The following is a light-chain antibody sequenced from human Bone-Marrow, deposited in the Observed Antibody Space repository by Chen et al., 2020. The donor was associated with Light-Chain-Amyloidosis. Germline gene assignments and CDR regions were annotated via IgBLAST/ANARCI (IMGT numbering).Light chain of an antibody. CDR3: QQYYSTLLT. J-gene: IGKJ4*01. V-gene: IGKV4-1*01. CDR1: QSVLYSSNNQNY. CDR2: WAS. Sequence: DIVMTQSPESLAVSLGERATINCKSSQSVLYSSNNQNYLAWYQHKPGQPPKLLIYWASTRESGVPDRFSGSGSGTDFTLTISSLQAEDVAVYYCQQYYSTLLTFGGGTKVEIK.